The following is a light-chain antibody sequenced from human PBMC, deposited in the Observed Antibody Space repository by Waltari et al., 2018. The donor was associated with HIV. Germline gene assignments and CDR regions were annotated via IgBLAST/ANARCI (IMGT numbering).Light chain of an antibody. CDR2: RNS. Sequence: QARLTQPPSVSEDLGQTATFTFTGKNHNAGYQGAIWLKQPRCQPPKVILYRNSVRPPGIPMRFSASRSGNTASLTIAGLLAEDEADYYCAAWDTSLNGWVFGGGTQLTVL. J-gene: IGLJ3*02. V-gene: IGLV10-54*01. CDR1: NHNAGYQG. CDR3: AAWDTSLNGWV.